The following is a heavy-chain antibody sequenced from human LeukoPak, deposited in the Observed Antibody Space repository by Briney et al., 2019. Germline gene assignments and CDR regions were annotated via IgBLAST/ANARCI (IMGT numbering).Heavy chain of an antibody. CDR3: ARVASIFAGGVAFDI. CDR1: GYTFTSYG. Sequence: GASVKVSCKASGYTFTSYGISWVRQAPGQGLEWMGWISAYNGNTNYAQKLQGRVTMTTDTSTSTAYMELRSLASDDTAVYYCARVASIFAGGVAFDIWGQGTMVTVSS. D-gene: IGHD3-3*02. CDR2: ISAYNGNT. J-gene: IGHJ3*02. V-gene: IGHV1-18*01.